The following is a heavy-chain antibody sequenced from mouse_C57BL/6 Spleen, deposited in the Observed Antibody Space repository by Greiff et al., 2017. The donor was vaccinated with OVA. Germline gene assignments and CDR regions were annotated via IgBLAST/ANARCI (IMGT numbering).Heavy chain of an antibody. J-gene: IGHJ2*01. Sequence: QVQLQQSGAELVKPGASVKLSCKASGYTFTEYTIHWVKQRSGQGLEWIGWFYPGSGSIKYNEKFKDKATLTADKSSSTVYMELSRLTSEYSAVYFCARHEDRSYYGSSYDYFDYWGQGTTLTVSS. CDR3: ARHEDRSYYGSSYDYFDY. CDR1: GYTFTEYT. D-gene: IGHD1-1*01. V-gene: IGHV1-62-2*01. CDR2: FYPGSGSI.